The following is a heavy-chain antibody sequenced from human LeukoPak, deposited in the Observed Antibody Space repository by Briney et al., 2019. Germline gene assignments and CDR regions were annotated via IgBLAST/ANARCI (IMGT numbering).Heavy chain of an antibody. CDR3: ARSNQADDY. V-gene: IGHV3-74*01. Sequence: GGSLRLSCTASGFTFNNYWMHWVRQVPGKGLVWVSRINTGGSSTTYADSVKGRFTISRDNAKNTLYLQLNSLRVEDTAVYYCARSNQADDYWGQGTLVTVSS. CDR2: INTGGSST. D-gene: IGHD4-11*01. J-gene: IGHJ4*02. CDR1: GFTFNNYW.